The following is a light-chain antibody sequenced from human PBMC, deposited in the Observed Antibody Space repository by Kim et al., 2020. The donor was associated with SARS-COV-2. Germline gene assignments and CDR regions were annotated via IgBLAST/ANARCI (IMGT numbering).Light chain of an antibody. CDR1: SGSIASHY. V-gene: IGLV6-57*04. J-gene: IGLJ1*01. Sequence: NFMLTQPHSLSESPGKTVTISCTRSSGSIASHYVQWYQQRPGSAPTTVIYEDNQRPSGVPDRFSGSIDSSSNSASLTISGLKTEDEADYYCQSYDSSNHYVFGTGTKVTVL. CDR3: QSYDSSNHYV. CDR2: EDN.